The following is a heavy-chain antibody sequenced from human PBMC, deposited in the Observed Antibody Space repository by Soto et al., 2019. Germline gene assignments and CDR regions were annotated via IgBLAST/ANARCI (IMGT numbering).Heavy chain of an antibody. D-gene: IGHD2-15*01. V-gene: IGHV1-2*02. J-gene: IGHJ6*02. Sequence: XSVKVSCKASGYTFTCYYMHWVRQAPGQGLEWMGWINPNSGGTNYAQKFQGRVTMTRDTSISTAYMELSRLRSDDTAVYYCARGYCSGGSCFPYVWGQGTTVTVSS. CDR3: ARGYCSGGSCFPYV. CDR1: GYTFTCYY. CDR2: INPNSGGT.